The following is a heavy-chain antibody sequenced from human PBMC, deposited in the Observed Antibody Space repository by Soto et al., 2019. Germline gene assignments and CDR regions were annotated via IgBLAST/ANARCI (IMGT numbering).Heavy chain of an antibody. CDR1: GGTLSSYA. Sequence: SVKVSCKASGGTLSSYAISWVRQVPGQGLEWMGGIIPIFGTANYAQKFQGRVTITADESTSTAYMELSSLRSEDTAVYYCARARVTSYWYFDLWGRGTLVTVSS. V-gene: IGHV1-69*13. D-gene: IGHD2-21*02. J-gene: IGHJ2*01. CDR2: IIPIFGTA. CDR3: ARARVTSYWYFDL.